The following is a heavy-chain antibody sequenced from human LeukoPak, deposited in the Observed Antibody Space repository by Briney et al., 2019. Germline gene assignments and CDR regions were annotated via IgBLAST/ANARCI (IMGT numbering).Heavy chain of an antibody. Sequence: GGSLRLSCAASGFTFSSYEMNWVRQAPGKGLEWVSYISSSGSTIYYADSVKGRFTISRDNAKNSLYLQMNSLRAEDTAVYYCARDRSRSGYYRYFDYWGQGTLVTVSS. CDR3: ARDRSRSGYYRYFDY. CDR1: GFTFSSYE. CDR2: ISSSGSTI. D-gene: IGHD3-22*01. V-gene: IGHV3-48*03. J-gene: IGHJ4*02.